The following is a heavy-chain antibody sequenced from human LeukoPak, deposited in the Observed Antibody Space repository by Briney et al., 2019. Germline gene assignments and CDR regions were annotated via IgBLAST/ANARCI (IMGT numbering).Heavy chain of an antibody. J-gene: IGHJ4*02. D-gene: IGHD3-22*01. CDR2: IYRSGST. Sequence: SETLSLTCTVSGGSISSGDYYWSWVRQPPGKGLEWIGYIYRSGSTYYNPSLKSRVTISVDTSKNQFSLKLSSVTAADTAVYYCAMTEYYYDSSGYIVDYWGQGTLVTVSS. CDR3: AMTEYYYDSSGYIVDY. V-gene: IGHV4-30-2*03. CDR1: GGSISSGDYY.